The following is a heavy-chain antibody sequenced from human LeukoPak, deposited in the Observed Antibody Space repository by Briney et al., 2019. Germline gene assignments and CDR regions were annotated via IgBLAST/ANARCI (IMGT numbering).Heavy chain of an antibody. V-gene: IGHV4-39*01. CDR3: ASQITIFGVVTQPNYYYYMDV. CDR1: GGSISSSSYY. D-gene: IGHD3-3*01. J-gene: IGHJ6*03. Sequence: SETLSLTCTVSGGSISSSSYYWGWIRQPPGKGLEWSGSIYYSGSTYYNPSLQSRVTISVDTSKHQFSLKLSSVTAADTAVYYCASQITIFGVVTQPNYYYYMDVWGKGTTVTVSS. CDR2: IYYSGST.